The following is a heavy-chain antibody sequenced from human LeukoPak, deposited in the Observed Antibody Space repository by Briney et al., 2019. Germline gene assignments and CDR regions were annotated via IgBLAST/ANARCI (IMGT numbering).Heavy chain of an antibody. CDR3: ARDANNYGDFRFDY. D-gene: IGHD4-17*01. CDR2: IYTSGST. J-gene: IGHJ4*02. V-gene: IGHV4-4*07. CDR1: GGSISSYY. Sequence: SETLSLTCTVSGGSISSYYWSWIRQPAGKGLEWIGRIYTSGSTNYNPSLKSRVTMSVDTSKNQFSLKLSSVTAADTAVYYCARDANNYGDFRFDYWGQGTLVTVSS.